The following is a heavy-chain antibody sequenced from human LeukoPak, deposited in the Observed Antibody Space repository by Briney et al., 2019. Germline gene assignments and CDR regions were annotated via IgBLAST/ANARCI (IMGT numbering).Heavy chain of an antibody. J-gene: IGHJ4*02. CDR3: AREGYYGSGSPPSLYFDY. CDR1: GFTFRNYV. Sequence: GGSLRLSCAASGFTFRNYVIHWVRQAPGKGLEWVAVMSSDLNVKLYADSVKGRFTISRDNSRSTLYLQMNSLRPEDTAIYYCAREGYYGSGSPPSLYFDYWGQGTLVTVSS. D-gene: IGHD3-10*01. V-gene: IGHV3-30-3*01. CDR2: MSSDLNVK.